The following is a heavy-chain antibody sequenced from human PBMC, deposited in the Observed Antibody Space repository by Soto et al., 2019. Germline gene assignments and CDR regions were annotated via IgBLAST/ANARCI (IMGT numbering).Heavy chain of an antibody. D-gene: IGHD1-26*01. CDR1: GYTFISYG. CDR3: ARDMKEWELLPSDAFDI. J-gene: IGHJ3*02. V-gene: IGHV1-18*01. Sequence: QVQLVQSGAEVKKPGASVKVSCKASGYTFISYGITWVRQAPGQGLEWMGWISAYNGNTNYAQKFQGRVTMTTDTSTSTAYMELRSLRSDDTAVYYCARDMKEWELLPSDAFDIWGQGTMVTVSS. CDR2: ISAYNGNT.